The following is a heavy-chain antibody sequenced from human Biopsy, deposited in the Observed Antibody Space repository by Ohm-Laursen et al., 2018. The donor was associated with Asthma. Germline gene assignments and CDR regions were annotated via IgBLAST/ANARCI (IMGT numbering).Heavy chain of an antibody. Sequence: SPEPSRGTPGFTFWGYLVRWGPPGPGGGVGGGGHKKHGWSENNHVDSLKGRFTISRDNAKNSLYLQMNSLRAEDTAVYYCARTFHFWSPYHAEHYQLWGQGTLVTVSS. J-gene: IGHJ1*01. CDR1: GFTFWGYL. D-gene: IGHD3-3*02. CDR3: ARTFHFWSPYHAEHYQL. V-gene: IGHV3-7*01. CDR2: KKHGWSEN.